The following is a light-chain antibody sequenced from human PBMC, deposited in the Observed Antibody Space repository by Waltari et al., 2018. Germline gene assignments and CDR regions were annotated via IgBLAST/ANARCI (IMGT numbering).Light chain of an antibody. CDR3: QQYNNWPFT. J-gene: IGKJ3*01. CDR1: QSVSSN. Sequence: EIVMTQSPATLSVPPRHRATLTCRASQSVSSNLAWYQQKPGQAPRLLIYGASTRATGIPARFSGSGSGTEFTLTISSLQSEDFAVYYCQQYNNWPFTFGPGTKVDIK. CDR2: GAS. V-gene: IGKV3D-15*01.